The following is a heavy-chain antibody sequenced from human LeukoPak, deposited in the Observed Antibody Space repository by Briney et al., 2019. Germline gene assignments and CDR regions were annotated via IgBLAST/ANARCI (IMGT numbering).Heavy chain of an antibody. J-gene: IGHJ3*01. D-gene: IGHD3-10*01. CDR1: GGYIKTYY. V-gene: IGHV4-59*01. Sequence: SETLALTCTVSGGYIKTYYWSWIRQSPRKGLEWIGYIDDSGSTNYNHSLQSRAIISVDTPNNHFSLKVNSVTAADTAVYYCARGRRGEEVLAFDLCGQGTVVTVSS. CDR2: IDDSGST. CDR3: ARGRRGEEVLAFDL.